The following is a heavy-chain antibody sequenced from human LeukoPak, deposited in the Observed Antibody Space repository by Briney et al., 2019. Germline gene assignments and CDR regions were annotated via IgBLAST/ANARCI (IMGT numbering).Heavy chain of an antibody. J-gene: IGHJ4*02. CDR3: ANRGYSGYDSFGY. D-gene: IGHD5-12*01. CDR1: GFTFSDYA. CDR2: ISGSGGTT. V-gene: IGHV3-23*01. Sequence: GGSLRLSCAASGFTFSDYAMTWVRQAPGKGLDWVAIISGSGGTTYYADSVKGRFTISRDNSKNTLYLQMNSLGAEDTAVYYCANRGYSGYDSFGYWGQGTLVTVSS.